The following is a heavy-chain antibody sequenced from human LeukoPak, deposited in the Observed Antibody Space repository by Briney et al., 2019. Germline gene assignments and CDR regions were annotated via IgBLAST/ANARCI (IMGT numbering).Heavy chain of an antibody. CDR2: INPNSGVT. V-gene: IGHV1-2*02. J-gene: IGHJ4*02. Sequence: ASVKVSCKASGYTLTGYYMHWVRQAPGQGLEWLGWINPNSGVTNYAQNFQGRVTMTRDTSISTAYMELSRLRSDDTAVYYCGRAKGLYDYWGQGTLVTVSS. CDR3: GRAKGLYDY. CDR1: GYTLTGYY.